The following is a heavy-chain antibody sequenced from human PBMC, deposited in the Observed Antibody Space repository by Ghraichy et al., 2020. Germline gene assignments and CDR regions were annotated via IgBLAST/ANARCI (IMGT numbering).Heavy chain of an antibody. CDR3: AKELNGEAGFDP. D-gene: IGHD2-15*01. CDR1: GFTFSSYA. V-gene: IGHV3-23*01. J-gene: IGHJ5*02. CDR2: ISGSGGST. Sequence: LSLTCAASGFTFSSYAMSWVRQAPGKGLEWVSAISGSGGSTYYADSVKGRFTISRDNSKNTLYLQMNSLRAEDTAVYYCAKELNGEAGFDPWGQGTLVTVSS.